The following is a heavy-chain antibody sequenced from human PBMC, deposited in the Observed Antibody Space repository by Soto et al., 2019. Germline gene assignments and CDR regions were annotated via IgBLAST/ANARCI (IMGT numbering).Heavy chain of an antibody. CDR3: ARAPAPVYSSSWYYFDY. Sequence: SETLSLTCTVSGGPISSYYWSWIRQPPGKGLEWIGYIYYSGSTNYNPSLKSRVTISVDTSKNQFSLKLSSVTAADTAVYYCARAPAPVYSSSWYYFDYWGQGTLVTVSS. V-gene: IGHV4-59*01. J-gene: IGHJ4*02. CDR2: IYYSGST. CDR1: GGPISSYY. D-gene: IGHD6-13*01.